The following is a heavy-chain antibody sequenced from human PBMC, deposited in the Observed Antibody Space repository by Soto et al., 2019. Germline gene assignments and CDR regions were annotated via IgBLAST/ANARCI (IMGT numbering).Heavy chain of an antibody. CDR3: AREYYAYVWGSYRPAGWFDP. CDR1: GGSVSGYY. D-gene: IGHD3-16*02. CDR2: IYYSGST. J-gene: IGHJ5*02. V-gene: IGHV4-59*02. Sequence: SETLSLTCTVSGGSVSGYYWSWIRQPPGKGLEWIGYIYYSGSTNYNPSLKSRVAMSVDTSKSQFSLKLSSVTAADTAVYYCAREYYAYVWGSYRPAGWFDPWGQGTLVTVSS.